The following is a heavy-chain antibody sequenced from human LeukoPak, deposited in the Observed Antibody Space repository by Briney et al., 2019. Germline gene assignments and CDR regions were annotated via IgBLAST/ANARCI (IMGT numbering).Heavy chain of an antibody. D-gene: IGHD3-22*01. CDR3: ARGYYYDSSGYWEY. CDR1: LFTFSSYS. V-gene: IGHV3-21*01. Sequence: PGGALRLSCAASLFTFSSYSMNSVREAPGEGVEWGSSISSSRSYIYYADSVKGRFTISRDNAKNSLYLQMNSLRAEDTAVYYCARGYYYDSSGYWEYWGQGTLVTVSS. CDR2: ISSSRSYI. J-gene: IGHJ4*02.